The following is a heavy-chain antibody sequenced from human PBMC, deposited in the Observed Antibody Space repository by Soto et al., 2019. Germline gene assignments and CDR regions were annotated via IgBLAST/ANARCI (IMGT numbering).Heavy chain of an antibody. CDR2: IENNGDPI. J-gene: IGHJ4*02. D-gene: IGHD2-21*01. CDR1: GFTFGNYE. Sequence: TGGPLRLSCAVSGFTFGNYEMNWVCKAAGKGLEWISCIENNGDPIFYADSLKSRFADSRDNTMNSLYLQRKSLRAEDTAAYYCARESRGCGVDGLYYWGQGTLVTVSS. CDR3: ARESRGCGVDGLYY. V-gene: IGHV3-48*03.